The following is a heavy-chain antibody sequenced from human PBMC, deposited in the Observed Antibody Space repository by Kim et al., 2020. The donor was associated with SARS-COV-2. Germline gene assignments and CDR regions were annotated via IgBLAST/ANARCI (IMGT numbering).Heavy chain of an antibody. V-gene: IGHV7-4-1*02. D-gene: IGHD5-12*01. Sequence: AQGLTGRFVFSLDTSVSTAYLQISSLKAEDTAVYYCARDLVEMATIFDYWGQGTLVTVSS. CDR3: ARDLVEMATIFDY. J-gene: IGHJ4*02.